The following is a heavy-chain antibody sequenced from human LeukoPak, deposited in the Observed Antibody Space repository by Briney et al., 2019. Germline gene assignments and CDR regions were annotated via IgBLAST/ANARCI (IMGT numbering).Heavy chain of an antibody. CDR3: ARDPPPYDSREESDY. V-gene: IGHV3-23*01. J-gene: IGHJ4*02. Sequence: GGSLRLSCIASGFSFTSYAMSWVRQAPGRGLEWVSAIEATGAATWYPDSVRGRFTISRDKSKNTVYLQMNSLRVEDTAVYYCARDPPPYDSREESDYWGQGTLVTVSS. CDR2: IEATGAAT. D-gene: IGHD3-22*01. CDR1: GFSFTSYA.